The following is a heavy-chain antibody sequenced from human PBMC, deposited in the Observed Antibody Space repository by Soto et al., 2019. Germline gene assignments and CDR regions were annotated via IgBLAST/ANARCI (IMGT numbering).Heavy chain of an antibody. J-gene: IGHJ3*02. CDR2: IWYDGSNK. CDR3: AREGDGIFGVVIGAFDI. Sequence: QVQLVESGGGVVQPGRSLRLSCAASGFTFSSYGMHWVRQAPGKGLEWVAVIWYDGSNKYYADSVKGRFTISRDNSKNTLYLQMNSLRAEDTAVYYCAREGDGIFGVVIGAFDIWRQGTMVTVSS. CDR1: GFTFSSYG. D-gene: IGHD3-3*01. V-gene: IGHV3-33*01.